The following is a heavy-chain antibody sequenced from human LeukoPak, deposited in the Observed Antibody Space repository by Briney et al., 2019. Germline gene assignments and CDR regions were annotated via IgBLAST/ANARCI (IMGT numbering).Heavy chain of an antibody. V-gene: IGHV1-46*01. Sequence: ASVTVSCKASGYTFTSYYMHWVRQAPGQGLEGMGVINPSGGSTSYAQKFQGRVTMTRDTSTSTVYMELSSLRSEDTAVYYCARAGADEPTFCDYWGQGTLVTVSS. D-gene: IGHD1-26*01. CDR3: ARAGADEPTFCDY. CDR1: GYTFTSYY. CDR2: INPSGGST. J-gene: IGHJ4*02.